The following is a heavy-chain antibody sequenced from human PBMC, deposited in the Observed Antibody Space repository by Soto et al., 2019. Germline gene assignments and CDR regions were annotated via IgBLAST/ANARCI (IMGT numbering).Heavy chain of an antibody. CDR2: IYPGDSDT. Sequence: GESLKISCKGSGYSFTSYWIGWVRQMPGKGLEWMGIIYPGDSDTRYSPSFQGQVTISADKSISTAYLQWSSLKASDTALFYCAISIAPGRSGFDIWGQGTMVTVSS. D-gene: IGHD6-13*01. CDR3: AISIAPGRSGFDI. V-gene: IGHV5-51*01. J-gene: IGHJ3*02. CDR1: GYSFTSYW.